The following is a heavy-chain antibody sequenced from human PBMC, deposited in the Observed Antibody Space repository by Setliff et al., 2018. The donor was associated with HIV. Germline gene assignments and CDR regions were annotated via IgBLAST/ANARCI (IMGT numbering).Heavy chain of an antibody. CDR3: ARDGGPGSGWGDYSYYYSMDV. CDR2: ISAYNGNT. V-gene: IGHV1-18*01. CDR1: GYTFTSYG. Sequence: ASVKVSCKASGYTFTSYGISWVRQAPGQGLEWMGWISAYNGNTNYAQKLQGRVTITTDTSADTAYMELSSLRFEDTAVYYCARDGGPGSGWGDYSYYYSMDVWGKGTTVTVSS. J-gene: IGHJ6*04. D-gene: IGHD6-19*01.